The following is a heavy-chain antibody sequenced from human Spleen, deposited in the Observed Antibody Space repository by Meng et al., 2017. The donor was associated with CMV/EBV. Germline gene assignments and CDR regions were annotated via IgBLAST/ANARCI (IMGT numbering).Heavy chain of an antibody. V-gene: IGHV4-59*01. CDR3: ARDFGSNPFYYYYGMDV. J-gene: IGHJ6*02. CDR1: GGSISSYY. CDR2: IYYSGST. Sequence: CTASGGSISSYYWSWIRQPPGKGLEWIGYIYYSGSTNYNPSLKSRVTISVDTSKNPFSLKLSSVTAADTAVYYCARDFGSNPFYYYYGMDVWGQGTLVTVSS. D-gene: IGHD4-11*01.